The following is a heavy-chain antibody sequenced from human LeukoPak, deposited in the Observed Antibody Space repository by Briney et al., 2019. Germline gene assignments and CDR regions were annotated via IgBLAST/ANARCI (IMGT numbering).Heavy chain of an antibody. CDR2: IYTSGST. D-gene: IGHD6-13*01. Sequence: SETLSLTCTVSGGSISSGSYYWSWIRQPAGKGLEWIGRIYTSGSTNYNPSLKSRLTISVDTSKNQSSLKLSSVTAADTAAYYCARVGSSWSSFD. CDR1: GGSISSGSYY. J-gene: IGHJ4*01. V-gene: IGHV4-61*02. CDR3: ARVGSSWSSFD.